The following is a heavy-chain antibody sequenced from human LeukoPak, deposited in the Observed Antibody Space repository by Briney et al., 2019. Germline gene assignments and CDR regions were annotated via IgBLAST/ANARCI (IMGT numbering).Heavy chain of an antibody. CDR1: GFIFDDYA. D-gene: IGHD1-26*01. J-gene: IGHJ4*02. V-gene: IGHV3-9*01. CDR2: ISWNSGSI. Sequence: PGGSLRLSCAASGFIFDDYAMHWVRQAPGKGLEWVSGISWNSGSIGYADSVKGRFTISRDNAENSLYLQMNSLRAEDTALYYCAKAGRLGATGYFDYWGQGTLVTVSS. CDR3: AKAGRLGATGYFDY.